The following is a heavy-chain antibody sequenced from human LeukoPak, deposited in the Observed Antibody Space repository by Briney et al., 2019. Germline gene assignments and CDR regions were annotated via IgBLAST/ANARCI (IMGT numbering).Heavy chain of an antibody. Sequence: SETLSLTCTVSGGSISGYYWSWIRQPPGKGLEWIGYIHYSGSTNYNPSLKSRVTVSLGTSKSQFSLKLSSVTAADTAVYYCARARMIVGGFDVWGQGTMVPVSS. CDR1: GGSISGYY. CDR2: IHYSGST. J-gene: IGHJ3*01. V-gene: IGHV4-59*01. D-gene: IGHD3-22*01. CDR3: ARARMIVGGFDV.